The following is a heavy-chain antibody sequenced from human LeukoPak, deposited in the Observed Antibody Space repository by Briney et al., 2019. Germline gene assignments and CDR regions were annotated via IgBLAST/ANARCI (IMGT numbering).Heavy chain of an antibody. D-gene: IGHD5-18*01. CDR3: ARRGYSRTRWYYYGMDV. CDR1: GGSFRGYY. CDR2: INHSGST. J-gene: IGHJ6*02. Sequence: SETLSLTCAVYGGSFRGYYWSWIRQPPGKGLEWIGEINHSGSTNYNPSLKSRVTISVDTSKNQFSLKLSSVTAADTAVYYCARRGYSRTRWYYYGMDVWGQGTTVTVSS. V-gene: IGHV4-34*01.